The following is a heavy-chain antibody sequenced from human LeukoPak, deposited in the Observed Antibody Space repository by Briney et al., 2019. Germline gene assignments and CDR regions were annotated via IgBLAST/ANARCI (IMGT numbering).Heavy chain of an antibody. CDR3: ARGGVGVLAARPRGMDY. D-gene: IGHD6-6*01. J-gene: IGHJ4*02. V-gene: IGHV4-34*01. Sequence: LSLTCAVYGGSFSGYYWSWIRQPPGKGLEWIGEINHSGSTNYNPSLKSQVTISVDTSKNQFSLKLSSVTAADTAVYYCARGGVGVLAARPRGMDYWGQGTLVTVSS. CDR1: GGSFSGYY. CDR2: INHSGST.